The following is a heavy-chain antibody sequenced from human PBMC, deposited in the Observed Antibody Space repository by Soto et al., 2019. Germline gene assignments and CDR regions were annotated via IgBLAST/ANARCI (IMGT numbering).Heavy chain of an antibody. D-gene: IGHD1-26*01. V-gene: IGHV3-23*01. CDR3: AKDQYNTGSCVDF. CDR1: GFTFNTNA. Sequence: GGSLRLSCVASGFTFNTNAMTWVRQAPGKGLEWVSGISGSGGSTYYADSVKGRFTISRDNSKNMLFLEMNGLRADDTAVYYCAKDQYNTGSCVDFWGQGTLVTVSS. CDR2: ISGSGGST. J-gene: IGHJ4*02.